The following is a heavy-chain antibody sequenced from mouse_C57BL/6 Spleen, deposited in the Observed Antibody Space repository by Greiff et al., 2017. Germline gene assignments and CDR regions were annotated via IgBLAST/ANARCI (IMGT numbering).Heavy chain of an antibody. CDR2: ISYDGSN. D-gene: IGHD2-3*01. CDR1: GYSITRCYY. V-gene: IGHV3-6*01. CDR3: AIFEGYLFAY. J-gene: IGHJ3*01. Sequence: ESGPGLVKPSHSLYLTCSVSGYSITRCYYWNLIRQFPGNKLECMCYISYDGSNNYKQSLKNRISITRDTSKNQFFLKLNSVTTKDTATYSRAIFEGYLFAYWGQGTLVTVSA.